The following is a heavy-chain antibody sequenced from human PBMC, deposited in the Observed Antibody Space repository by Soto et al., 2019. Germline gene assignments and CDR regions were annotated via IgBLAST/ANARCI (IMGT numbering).Heavy chain of an antibody. CDR3: ARDLIAVRPGWFDP. CDR1: GYTFSSYC. V-gene: IGHV1-18*01. J-gene: IGHJ5*02. D-gene: IGHD6-6*01. Sequence: QVQLVQSGTEMKSPGATVKVSCKASGYTFSSYCISWVRQAPGQGLEWMGWISAYNGITKYAQKFQDRVTLTTDTSTSTASMELGSLTSDDTAVYYCARDLIAVRPGWFDPWGQGTLVTVSS. CDR2: ISAYNGIT.